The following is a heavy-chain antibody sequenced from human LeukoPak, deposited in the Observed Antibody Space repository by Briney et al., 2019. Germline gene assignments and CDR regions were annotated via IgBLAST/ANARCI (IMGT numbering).Heavy chain of an antibody. D-gene: IGHD3-10*01. CDR1: GDPNSRFY. CDR3: ARTYGSGTPRYYGMDV. J-gene: IGHJ6*02. V-gene: IGHV4-59*07. CDR2: FYDNGNT. Sequence: SDTLSLTCTLSGDPNSRFYWRWIRRSPGKGREWIGYFYDNGNTNYNPSLSSRLTRSLDRSKNLLSLRLRSVTAADTAVYYCARTYGSGTPRYYGMDVWGQGTTVTVSS.